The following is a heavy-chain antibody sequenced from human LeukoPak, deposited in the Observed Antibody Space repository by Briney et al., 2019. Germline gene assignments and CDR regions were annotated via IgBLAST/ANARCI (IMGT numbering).Heavy chain of an antibody. Sequence: ASVKVSCKASGYTFTGYYMHWVRQAPGQGLEWMGWINPNSGGTNYAQKFQGRVTMTRDTSISTAYMELSRLRSDDTAVYYCARDLGFSLELQSPQNAFDIWGQGTMVTVSS. J-gene: IGHJ3*02. CDR3: ARDLGFSLELQSPQNAFDI. CDR2: INPNSGGT. V-gene: IGHV1-2*02. CDR1: GYTFTGYY. D-gene: IGHD1-7*01.